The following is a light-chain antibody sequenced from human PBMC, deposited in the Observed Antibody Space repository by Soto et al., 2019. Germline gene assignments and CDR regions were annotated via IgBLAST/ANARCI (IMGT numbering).Light chain of an antibody. CDR1: QRVSSSY. CDR3: QQYGSSPEIT. Sequence: ETVFTLSPGTLSLSPRERATLSCRASQRVSSSYLAWYQQKPGQAPRLLIYGASSRATGIPDRFSGSGSGTDFTLTISRLEPEDFAVYYCQQYGSSPEITFGPGTKVDIK. CDR2: GAS. V-gene: IGKV3-20*01. J-gene: IGKJ3*01.